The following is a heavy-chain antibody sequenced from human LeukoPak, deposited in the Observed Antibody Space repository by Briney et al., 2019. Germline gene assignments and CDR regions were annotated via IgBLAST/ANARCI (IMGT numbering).Heavy chain of an antibody. CDR1: GFTFSSYS. D-gene: IGHD6-19*01. J-gene: IGHJ6*03. Sequence: GGSLRLSCAASGFTFSSYSMNWVRQAPGKGLEWVSYISSSSSTIYYADSVKGRFTISRDNAKNSLYLQMYSLRAEDTAVYYCARDFRAVAESYYYYMDVWGKGTTVTVSS. CDR3: ARDFRAVAESYYYYMDV. V-gene: IGHV3-48*04. CDR2: ISSSSSTI.